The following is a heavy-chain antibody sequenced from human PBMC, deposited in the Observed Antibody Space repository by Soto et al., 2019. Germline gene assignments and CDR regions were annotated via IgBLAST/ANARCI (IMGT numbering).Heavy chain of an antibody. Sequence: ETMSLTCTVSGASISSPSYYWGWIRQSPGKGLEWIGSIYYSGTTHYNPSLESRVTLSVDTSNMQFSLDLTSVTASDTAIYYCVRQPNRPMAGDGWGQGTLVTVSS. V-gene: IGHV4-39*01. CDR3: VRQPNRPMAGDG. CDR2: IYYSGTT. J-gene: IGHJ4*02. CDR1: GASISSPSYY. D-gene: IGHD2-8*01.